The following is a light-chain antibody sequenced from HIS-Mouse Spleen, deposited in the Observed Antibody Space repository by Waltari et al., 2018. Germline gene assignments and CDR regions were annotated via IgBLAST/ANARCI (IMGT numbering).Light chain of an antibody. CDR1: KGISNY. V-gene: IGKV1-27*01. J-gene: IGKJ1*01. CDR3: QKYNSAPRT. Sequence: DIQMTQSPSCLSASVGDRVTITCRASKGISNYLAWYQQKPGKVPKLLIYAASTLQSGVPSRFSGSGSGTDFTVTISSLQPEDVATYYCQKYNSAPRTFGQGTKVEIK. CDR2: AAS.